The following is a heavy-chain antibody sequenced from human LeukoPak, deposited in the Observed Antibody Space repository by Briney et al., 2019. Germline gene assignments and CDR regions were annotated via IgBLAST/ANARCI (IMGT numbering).Heavy chain of an antibody. Sequence: PSETLSLTCAVYGGSFSGYYWSWIRQPPGKGLEWIGEINHSGSTNYNPSLKSRVTISVDTSKNQSSLKLSSVTAADTAVYYCAVSGWYRAFDYWGQGTLVTVSS. D-gene: IGHD6-19*01. CDR1: GGSFSGYY. J-gene: IGHJ4*02. CDR3: AVSGWYRAFDY. CDR2: INHSGST. V-gene: IGHV4-34*01.